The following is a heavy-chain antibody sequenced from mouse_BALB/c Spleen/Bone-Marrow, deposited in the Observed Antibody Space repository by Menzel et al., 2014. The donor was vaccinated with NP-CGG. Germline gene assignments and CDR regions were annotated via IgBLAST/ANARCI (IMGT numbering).Heavy chain of an antibody. CDR2: ISYSGST. J-gene: IGHJ4*01. CDR3: ARRIGKAMDY. V-gene: IGHV3-2*02. CDR1: GYSITSDYA. D-gene: IGHD1-1*01. Sequence: ESGPGLVKPSQSLSLTCTVTGYSITSDYAWNRIRQFPGNKLEWMGYISYSGSTSYNSSLKSRISITRDTSKNQFFLQLNSVTTEDTATYYCARRIGKAMDYWGQGTSITVSS.